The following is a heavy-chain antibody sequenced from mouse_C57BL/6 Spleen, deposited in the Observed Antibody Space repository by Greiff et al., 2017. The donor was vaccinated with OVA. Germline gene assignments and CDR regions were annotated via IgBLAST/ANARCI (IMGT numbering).Heavy chain of an antibody. CDR2: INPNYGTT. CDR1: GYSFTDYN. J-gene: IGHJ4*01. V-gene: IGHV1-39*01. D-gene: IGHD2-1*01. CDR3: ARDGNYGRYYAMDY. Sequence: VHVKQSGPELVKPGASVKISCKASGYSFTDYNMNWVKQSNGKSLEWIGVINPNYGTTSYNQKFKGKATLTVDQSSSTAYMQLNSLTSEDAAVYYCARDGNYGRYYAMDYWGQGTSVTVSS.